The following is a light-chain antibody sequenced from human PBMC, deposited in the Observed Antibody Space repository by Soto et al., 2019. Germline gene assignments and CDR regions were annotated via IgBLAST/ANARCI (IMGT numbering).Light chain of an antibody. CDR3: QQHDILPIT. V-gene: IGKV3-20*01. Sequence: EIVLTQSPGTLSLSPGERATLSCRATQTVFSNYIGWYQQKPGQAPRLLISGASRRATGIPDRFSGAGSGTDFTLTISRLEPEDFALYYCQQHDILPITFGQGTRLEIK. J-gene: IGKJ5*01. CDR1: QTVFSNY. CDR2: GAS.